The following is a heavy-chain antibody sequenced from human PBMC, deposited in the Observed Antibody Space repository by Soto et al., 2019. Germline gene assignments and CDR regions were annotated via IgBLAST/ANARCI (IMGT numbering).Heavy chain of an antibody. J-gene: IGHJ3*02. V-gene: IGHV1-46*03. CDR3: ARGRTPFTIFGVVIVKQDAFDI. CDR1: GYTFTSYY. D-gene: IGHD3-3*01. CDR2: INPSGGST. Sequence: ASVKVSCKASGYTFTSYYMHWVRQAPGQGLEWMGIINPSGGSTSYAQKFQGRVTMTRDTSTSTVYMELSSLRSEDTAVYYCARGRTPFTIFGVVIVKQDAFDIWGQGTMVTVSS.